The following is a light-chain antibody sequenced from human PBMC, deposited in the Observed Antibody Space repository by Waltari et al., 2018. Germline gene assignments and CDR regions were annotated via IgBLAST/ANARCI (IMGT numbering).Light chain of an antibody. J-gene: IGKJ3*01. CDR2: AVS. CDR1: RDIGNY. V-gene: IGKV1-27*01. CDR3: QKYYSAPLFP. Sequence: IQMTQSPPSLSASVGDTVTITCRASRDIGNYLACYQQKPGEVPKLLISAVSILQSGVPSRFSGDGSGTDFTLTIRSLQPEDVASYYCQKYYSAPLFPFGPGTRVDL.